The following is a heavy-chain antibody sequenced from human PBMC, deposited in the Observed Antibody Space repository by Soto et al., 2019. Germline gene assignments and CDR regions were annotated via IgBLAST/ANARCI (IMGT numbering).Heavy chain of an antibody. J-gene: IGHJ4*02. CDR3: ARDHDGDDYFDY. Sequence: GGYPRLSCAGSGVTFSWYSMNGGRQAPGRGLEWFSYISSSSSTIYYADSVKGRFTISRDNAKNSLYLKMNSLRAEDTAVYYCARDHDGDDYFDYWGQGTLVTVSS. D-gene: IGHD4-17*01. CDR2: ISSSSSTI. V-gene: IGHV3-48*01. CDR1: GVTFSWYS.